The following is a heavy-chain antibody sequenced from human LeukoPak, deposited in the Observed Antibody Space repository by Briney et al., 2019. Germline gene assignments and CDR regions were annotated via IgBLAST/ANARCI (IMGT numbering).Heavy chain of an antibody. CDR3: ARLNNGSGKNYYYYYMDV. D-gene: IGHD3-10*01. Sequence: SETLSLTCAVYGGSFSGYYWSWIRQPPGKGLEWIGEINHSGSTNYNPSLKSRVTISVDTSKNQFSLKLSSVTAADTAVYYCARLNNGSGKNYYYYYMDVWGKGTTVTISS. CDR1: GGSFSGYY. J-gene: IGHJ6*03. CDR2: INHSGST. V-gene: IGHV4-34*01.